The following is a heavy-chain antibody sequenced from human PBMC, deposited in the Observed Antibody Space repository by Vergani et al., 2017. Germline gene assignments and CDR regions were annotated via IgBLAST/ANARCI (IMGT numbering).Heavy chain of an antibody. V-gene: IGHV3-48*04. CDR3: ARGGRSSTSCYINDY. D-gene: IGHD2-2*02. CDR1: GFTFSSYS. Sequence: EVQLVESGGGLVQPGGSLRLSCAASGFTFSSYSMNWVRQAPGKGLEWVSYISLSSSGTIYYADSVKGRFTISRDNAKNSLFLQMNSLRAEDTAMYYCARGGRSSTSCYINDYWGQGTLVTVSS. CDR2: ISLSSSGTI. J-gene: IGHJ4*02.